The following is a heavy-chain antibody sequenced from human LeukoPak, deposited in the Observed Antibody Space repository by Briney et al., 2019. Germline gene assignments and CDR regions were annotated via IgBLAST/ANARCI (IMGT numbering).Heavy chain of an antibody. CDR2: ISAYNGNT. D-gene: IGHD5-12*01. Sequence: ASVKLSCNASGYTFTSYGISRVRQAPGQGLEWMGWISAYNGNTNYAQKLQGRVTMTTDTSTSTAYMELRSLRSDDTAVYYCARVPSGYEVDYIDVWGKGPTVTVSS. V-gene: IGHV1-18*01. CDR1: GYTFTSYG. J-gene: IGHJ6*03. CDR3: ARVPSGYEVDYIDV.